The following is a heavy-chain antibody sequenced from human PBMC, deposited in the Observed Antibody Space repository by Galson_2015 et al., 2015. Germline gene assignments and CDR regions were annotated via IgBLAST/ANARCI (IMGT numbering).Heavy chain of an antibody. J-gene: IGHJ6*02. CDR2: ISYDGGDQ. Sequence: SLRLSCAASGFTFRTYGMHWVRQAPGKGLEWVAVISYDGGDQYYADSVKGRFTLSRDNSKNTLYLQMNSLRAEDTAVYYCAKDLSNLFYYGSGSYYSSPVYGMDVWGRGTTVTVSS. CDR1: GFTFRTYG. CDR3: AKDLSNLFYYGSGSYYSSPVYGMDV. D-gene: IGHD3-10*01. V-gene: IGHV3-30*18.